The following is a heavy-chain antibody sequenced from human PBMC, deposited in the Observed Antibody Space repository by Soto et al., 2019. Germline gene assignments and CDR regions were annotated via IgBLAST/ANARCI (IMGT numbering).Heavy chain of an antibody. V-gene: IGHV3-15*07. CDR1: SVRNAW. CDR2: IKSKTDGGTT. J-gene: IGHJ4*02. D-gene: IGHD3-9*01. CDR3: TTDIHLLIYFGE. Sequence: SVRNAWMNWVRQAPGKGLEWVGRIKSKTDGGTTDYAAPVTGRFTISRDDSKNTRYLQMNSLKTEVTAVYYRTTDIHLLIYFGERGQGTLVNVST.